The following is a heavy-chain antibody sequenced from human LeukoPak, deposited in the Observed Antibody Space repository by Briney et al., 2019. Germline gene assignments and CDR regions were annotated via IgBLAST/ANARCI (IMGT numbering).Heavy chain of an antibody. J-gene: IGHJ4*02. CDR2: IYYSGST. V-gene: IGHV4-59*01. CDR1: GGSISSYY. Sequence: SETLSLTCTVSGGSISSYYWSWIRQPPGKGLEWIGYIYYSGSTNYNPSLKSRISISVDTSKNQFSLRLSSVTSADTALYYCARENSYYDSSGYYYGSGYFDYWGQGTLVTVSS. D-gene: IGHD3-22*01. CDR3: ARENSYYDSSGYYYGSGYFDY.